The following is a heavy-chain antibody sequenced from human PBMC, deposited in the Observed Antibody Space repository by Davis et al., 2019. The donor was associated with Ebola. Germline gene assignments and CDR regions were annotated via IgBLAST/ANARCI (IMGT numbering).Heavy chain of an antibody. CDR1: GFTFSSYA. J-gene: IGHJ4*02. V-gene: IGHV3-30-3*01. CDR3: TGGRDEYQLRGDY. CDR2: ISYDGSNK. Sequence: GESLKISCAASGFTFSSYAMHWVRQAPGKGLEWVAVISYDGSNKYYADSVKGRFTISRDNSKNTLYLQMNSLRAEDTAVYYCTGGRDEYQLRGDYWGQGTLVTVSS. D-gene: IGHD2-2*01.